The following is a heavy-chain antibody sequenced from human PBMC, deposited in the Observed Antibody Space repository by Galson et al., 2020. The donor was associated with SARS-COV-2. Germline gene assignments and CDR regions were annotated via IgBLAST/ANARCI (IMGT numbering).Heavy chain of an antibody. Sequence: ASETLSLTCTVSGGSINIYYWSWIRQSPEKGLEWIGYLYYGGKTNYNPSLESRVTISVDTSKNQFSLKLSSVTAADTAVYYCARLPMVRGVDSWGQGILVTVSS. CDR2: LYYGGKT. D-gene: IGHD3-10*01. CDR1: GGSINIYY. J-gene: IGHJ4*02. V-gene: IGHV4-59*01. CDR3: ARLPMVRGVDS.